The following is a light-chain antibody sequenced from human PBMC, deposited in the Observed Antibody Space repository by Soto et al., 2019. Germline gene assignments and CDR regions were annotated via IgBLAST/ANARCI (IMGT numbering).Light chain of an antibody. Sequence: EIVMTQSPATLSVSPGERATLSCRASQSVSSNLAWYQQKPGQAPTLAIYGASARATGIPARFSGSGSGTEFTLTISSLQSEDFAVYYCQHYNNWPFTFGQGTKLDIK. CDR1: QSVSSN. V-gene: IGKV3-15*01. J-gene: IGKJ2*01. CDR2: GAS. CDR3: QHYNNWPFT.